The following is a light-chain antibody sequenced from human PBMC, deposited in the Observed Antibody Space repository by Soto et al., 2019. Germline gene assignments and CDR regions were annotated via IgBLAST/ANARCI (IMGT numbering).Light chain of an antibody. Sequence: DIRMTQSPSSLSASVVDRVTITCRASQSLSSYLIWYQQKPGKTPKILIYSASSLQGGVPSRFSGSGSGTDFTLTITSLQPEDFATYYCQQNYNTPWTFGQGTRVEI. J-gene: IGKJ1*01. CDR1: QSLSSY. CDR2: SAS. V-gene: IGKV1-39*01. CDR3: QQNYNTPWT.